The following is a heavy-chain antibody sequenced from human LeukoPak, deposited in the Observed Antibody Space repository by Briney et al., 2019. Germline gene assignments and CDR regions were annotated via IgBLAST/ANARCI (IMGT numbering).Heavy chain of an antibody. CDR3: VRTPPNWGADY. CDR1: GYTFTSYD. V-gene: IGHV1-8*01. CDR2: MSPNSGNT. J-gene: IGHJ4*02. D-gene: IGHD7-27*01. Sequence: VASVKVSCKASGYTFTSYDINWVQQATGQGLEWMGWMSPNSGNTGYAQKFQGRVTMTRNTAISTAYMELSSLRSEDTAVYYCVRTPPNWGADYWGQGTLVTVSS.